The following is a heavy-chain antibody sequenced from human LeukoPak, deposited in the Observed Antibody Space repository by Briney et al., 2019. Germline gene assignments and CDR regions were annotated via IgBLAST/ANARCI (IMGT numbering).Heavy chain of an antibody. CDR1: GYTFTSYD. J-gene: IGHJ4*02. D-gene: IGHD6-19*01. Sequence: GASVKVSCKASGYTFTSYDISWVRQAPGQGLEWMGWISAYNGNTNYAQKLQGRVTMTTDTSTSTAYMELRSLRSDDTAVYYCARISLTGDSSGWYPTRDYWGQGTLVTVSS. CDR3: ARISLTGDSSGWYPTRDY. V-gene: IGHV1-18*01. CDR2: ISAYNGNT.